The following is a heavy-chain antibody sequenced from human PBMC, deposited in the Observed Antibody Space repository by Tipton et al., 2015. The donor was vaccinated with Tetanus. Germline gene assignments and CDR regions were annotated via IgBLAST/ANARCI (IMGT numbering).Heavy chain of an antibody. J-gene: IGHJ4*02. CDR3: ARDDDYGDYAPYY. CDR1: GFTFSDYY. V-gene: IGHV3-11*01. CDR2: ISSSGSTI. D-gene: IGHD4-17*01. Sequence: CAASGFTFSDYYMSWIRQAPGKGLEWASYISSSGSTIYYADSVKGRFTISRDNAKNSLYLQMNSLRAEDTAVYYCARDDDYGDYAPYYWGQGTLVTVSS.